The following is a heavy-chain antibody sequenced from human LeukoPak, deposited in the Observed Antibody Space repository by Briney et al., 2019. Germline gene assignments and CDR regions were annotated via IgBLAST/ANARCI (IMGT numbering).Heavy chain of an antibody. J-gene: IGHJ4*02. CDR1: RVTSSSYV. V-gene: IGHV3-30*18. Sequence: VGSLRLSCAASRVTSSSYVLHTVRQAPGKGLEWGADISYDVNNKYYADYVNGRFSMSEHNSKNTLYLQMNSLKAEDTAVYYCAKDPEYSSGWERVPSYGHFDYWGQGSLVAVSS. CDR3: AKDPEYSSGWERVPSYGHFDY. CDR2: ISYDVNNK. D-gene: IGHD6-19*01.